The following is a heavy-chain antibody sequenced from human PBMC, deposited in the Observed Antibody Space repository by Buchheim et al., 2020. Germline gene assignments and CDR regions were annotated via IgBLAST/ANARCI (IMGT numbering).Heavy chain of an antibody. CDR3: ARVGYYGSGSYGY. CDR1: GGSFSGYY. D-gene: IGHD3-10*01. V-gene: IGHV4-34*01. Sequence: HVQLQQWGTGLLKPSETLSLTCAVYGGSFSGYYWSWIRQPPGKGLEWIGEINHSGSTNYHPSLKSRIPISLDTSKNQFSLKLISVTAADTAVYYCARVGYYGSGSYGYWGQGTL. J-gene: IGHJ4*02. CDR2: INHSGST.